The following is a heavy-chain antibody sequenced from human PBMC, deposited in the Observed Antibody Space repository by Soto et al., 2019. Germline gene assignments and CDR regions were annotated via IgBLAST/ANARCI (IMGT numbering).Heavy chain of an antibody. CDR3: ARPWGQLSTYYYGMDT. D-gene: IGHD3-16*01. J-gene: IGHJ6*02. CDR1: GFTFRNYA. V-gene: IGHV3-30-3*01. Sequence: GGSLRLSCAASGFTFRNYAMHWVRQAPGKGLEWVATISYDVDNKYYTDSVKGPFTISRDNSKNTLYLQMNSLRPEDTAVYYCARPWGQLSTYYYGMDTWGQGTRVTVSS. CDR2: ISYDVDNK.